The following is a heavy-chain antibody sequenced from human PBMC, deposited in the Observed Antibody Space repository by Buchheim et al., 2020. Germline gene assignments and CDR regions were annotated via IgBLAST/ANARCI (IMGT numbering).Heavy chain of an antibody. J-gene: IGHJ6*02. CDR1: GGSISNSAYF. V-gene: IGHV4-39*07. CDR3: ARENRDGYRNGVDV. CDR2: LRYSGTT. Sequence: QLQLQESGPGLVKPSETLSLTCTVSGGSISNSAYFWGWIRQPPGKGPEWIATLRYSGTTYFTPSLQNRVTISVDTSKNQFSLTLRSVTAADTAVYYCARENRDGYRNGVDVWGQGTT. D-gene: IGHD5-24*01.